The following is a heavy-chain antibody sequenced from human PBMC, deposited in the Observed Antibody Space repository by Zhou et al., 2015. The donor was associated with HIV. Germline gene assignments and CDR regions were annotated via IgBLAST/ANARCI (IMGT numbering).Heavy chain of an antibody. CDR3: ARDLVFGGRRVRGVIFAWFDP. Sequence: QVQLVQSGAEVKKPGSSVKVSCKASGGTFSSYAISWVRQAPGQGLEWMGGIIPIFGTANYAQKFQGRVTITADESTSTAYMELSSLRSEDTAVYYCARDLVFGGRRVRGVIFAWFDPWGQGTLVTVSS. V-gene: IGHV1-69*01. D-gene: IGHD3-10*01. J-gene: IGHJ5*02. CDR1: GGTFSSYA. CDR2: IIPIFGTA.